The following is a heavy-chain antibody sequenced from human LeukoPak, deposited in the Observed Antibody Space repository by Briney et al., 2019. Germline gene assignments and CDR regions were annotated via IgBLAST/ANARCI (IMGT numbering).Heavy chain of an antibody. CDR2: ISSSSSYI. J-gene: IGHJ4*02. CDR3: ARDPPTTYYYDSSGYYYFSY. V-gene: IGHV3-21*01. D-gene: IGHD3-22*01. CDR1: GFTFSSYS. Sequence: PGGSLRLSCAASGFTFSSYSMNWVRQAPGKGLEWVSSISSSSSYIYYADSMKGRFTISRDNAKNSLYLQMNSLRAEDTAVYYCARDPPTTYYYDSSGYYYFSYWGQGTLVTVSS.